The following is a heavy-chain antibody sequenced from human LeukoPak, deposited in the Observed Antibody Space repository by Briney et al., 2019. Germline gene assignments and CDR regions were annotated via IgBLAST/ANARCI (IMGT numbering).Heavy chain of an antibody. CDR2: INPNSGGT. V-gene: IGHV1-2*02. D-gene: IGHD6-19*01. Sequence: ASVKVSCTASGYTFTAYYMHWVRQAPGQGLEWMGWINPNSGGTNYAQKFQGRVTMTRDTSISTAYMELSRLGSDDTAVYYCAREGSGWYGNFDYWGQGTLVTVSS. CDR1: GYTFTAYY. J-gene: IGHJ4*02. CDR3: AREGSGWYGNFDY.